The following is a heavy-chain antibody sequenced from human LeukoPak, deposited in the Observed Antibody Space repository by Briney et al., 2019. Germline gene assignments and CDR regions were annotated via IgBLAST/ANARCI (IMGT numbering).Heavy chain of an antibody. CDR3: AKDNPFWLVRVY. CDR2: ISGSGGST. D-gene: IGHD6-19*01. CDR1: GFIFHIRA. J-gene: IGHJ4*02. V-gene: IGHV3-23*01. Sequence: GGSLRLSCVTSGFIFHIRAMNWVRQAPGKGLEWVSAISGSGGSTYYADSVKGRFTISRDNSKNTLYLQMNSLRAEDTAVYYCAKDNPFWLVRVYWGQGTLVTVSS.